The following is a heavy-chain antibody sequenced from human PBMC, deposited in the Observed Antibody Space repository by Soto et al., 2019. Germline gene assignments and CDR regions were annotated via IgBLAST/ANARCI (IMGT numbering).Heavy chain of an antibody. Sequence: GESLKISCAASGFTFSSYAMSWVRQAPGKGLEWVSAISGSGGSTYYADSVKGRFTISRDNSKNTLYLQMNSLRAEDTAVYYCASDFVVVPADLTNWFDPWGQGTLVTVSS. CDR1: GFTFSSYA. CDR3: ASDFVVVPADLTNWFDP. D-gene: IGHD2-2*01. CDR2: ISGSGGST. J-gene: IGHJ5*02. V-gene: IGHV3-23*01.